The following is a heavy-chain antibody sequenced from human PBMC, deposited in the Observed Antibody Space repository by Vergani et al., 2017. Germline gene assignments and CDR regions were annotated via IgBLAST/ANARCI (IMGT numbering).Heavy chain of an antibody. CDR1: GFTFSGSA. V-gene: IGHV3-73*01. CDR3: TSQSIAVAGPAADY. Sequence: EVQLVESGGGLVQPGGSLKLSCAASGFTFSGSAMHWVRQASGKGLEWVGRIRSKANSYATAYAASVKGRFTISRDDSKNTAYLRMNSLKTEDTAVYYCTSQSIAVAGPAADYWGQGTLVTVSS. CDR2: IRSKANSYAT. D-gene: IGHD6-19*01. J-gene: IGHJ4*02.